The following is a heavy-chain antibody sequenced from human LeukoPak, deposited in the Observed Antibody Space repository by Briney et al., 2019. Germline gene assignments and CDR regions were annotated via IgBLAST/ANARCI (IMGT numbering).Heavy chain of an antibody. CDR1: GFTFSSYA. D-gene: IGHD3/OR15-3a*01. CDR2: ISYDGSNK. Sequence: GRSLRLSCAASGFTFSSYAMHWVRQAPGKGLEWVAVISYDGSNKYYADSVKGRFTISRDNSKNTLYLQMNSLRAEDTAVYYCASSLGLDIWGQGTMVTVSS. J-gene: IGHJ3*02. CDR3: ASSLGLDI. V-gene: IGHV3-30-3*01.